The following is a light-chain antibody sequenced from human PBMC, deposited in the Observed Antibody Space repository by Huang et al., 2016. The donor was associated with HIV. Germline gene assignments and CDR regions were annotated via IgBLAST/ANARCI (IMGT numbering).Light chain of an antibody. CDR3: QQRSACPRT. V-gene: IGKV3-11*01. J-gene: IGKJ2*01. Sequence: TQSPATLSLSPGESATLSCRTSQSIFNYVAWYQQRPGQAPRLLIYDASNRATGVSARFSGSGSGTDFALTISNLEPEDFAVYYCQQRSACPRTFGQGTKLEI. CDR2: DAS. CDR1: QSIFNY.